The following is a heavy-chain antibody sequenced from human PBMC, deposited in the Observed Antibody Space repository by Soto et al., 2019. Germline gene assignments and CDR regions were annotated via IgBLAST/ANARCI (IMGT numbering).Heavy chain of an antibody. CDR1: GFTFKNYG. J-gene: IGHJ4*02. D-gene: IGHD1-26*01. CDR3: ARELRSYSGAYSDH. CDR2: VSYDGTKT. V-gene: IGHV3-33*05. Sequence: QPGGSLRLSCVGSGFTFKNYGMHWVRQAPGKGLEWLAVVSYDGTKTMYTDSVKGRISISRGNARNTLFLQMDSLTAEDTALYYCARELRSYSGAYSDHWGQGTPVTVSS.